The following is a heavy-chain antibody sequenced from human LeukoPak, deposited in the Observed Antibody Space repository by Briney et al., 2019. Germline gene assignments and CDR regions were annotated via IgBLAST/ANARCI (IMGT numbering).Heavy chain of an antibody. CDR2: IYYSGST. J-gene: IGHJ6*03. V-gene: IGHV4-59*01. D-gene: IGHD6-13*01. Sequence: SETLSLTCTVSGGSINNSYWTWIRQPPGKGLEWIGHIYYSGSTNYSPSLKSRVTISRDTSKNHFSLELSSVTAADTAVYFCARGRVSSSSWSSTYYYYFYMDVWGKGTTVTVSS. CDR1: GGSINNSY. CDR3: ARGRVSSSSWSSTYYYYFYMDV.